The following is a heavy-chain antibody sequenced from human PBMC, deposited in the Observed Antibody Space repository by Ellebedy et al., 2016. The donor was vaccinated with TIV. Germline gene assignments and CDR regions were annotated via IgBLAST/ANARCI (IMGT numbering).Heavy chain of an antibody. CDR1: GGSISSTNYD. J-gene: IGHJ6*02. CDR3: ARLSYSSSSRDIYYGMDV. CDR2: IYYSGST. V-gene: IGHV4-39*01. Sequence: GSLRLXXTVSGGSISSTNYDWAWIRQPPGKGLEWIGSIYYSGSTYYNPSLKSRVTISVDTSKNQFSLQLSSVTAADTAVHYCARLSYSSSSRDIYYGMDVWGQGTTVTVSS. D-gene: IGHD6-6*01.